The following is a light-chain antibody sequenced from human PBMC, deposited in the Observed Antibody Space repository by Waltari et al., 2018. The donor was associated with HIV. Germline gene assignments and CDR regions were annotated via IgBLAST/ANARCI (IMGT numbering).Light chain of an antibody. V-gene: IGKV1-39*01. J-gene: IGKJ2*01. CDR2: SSS. CDR3: QQSYSTAMYT. CDR1: ETIYTY. Sequence: DIHLTQFPSSLSASVGDRINITCRASETIYTYLNWYQQKPGEPPKILIYSSSTLQKGVPPRFSGGGSGTEFTLSIDSLGPEDFASYFCQQSYSTAMYTFGQGT.